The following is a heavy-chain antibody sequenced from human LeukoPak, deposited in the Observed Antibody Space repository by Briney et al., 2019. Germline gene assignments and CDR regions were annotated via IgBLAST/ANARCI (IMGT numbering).Heavy chain of an antibody. J-gene: IGHJ4*02. D-gene: IGHD1-26*01. CDR1: GYSFTSYW. CDR2: IYPGDSDT. Sequence: GESLKISCKGSGYSFTSYWIGWVRQMPGKGLEWMGIIYPGDSDTRYSPSFQGQVTISADRSISTTSLQWRSLKASDTATYYCARLSPGVGATAEYWGQGTLVTVSS. CDR3: ARLSPGVGATAEY. V-gene: IGHV5-51*01.